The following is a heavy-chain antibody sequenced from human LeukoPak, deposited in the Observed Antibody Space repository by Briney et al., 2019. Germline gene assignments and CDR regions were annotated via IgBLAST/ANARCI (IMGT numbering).Heavy chain of an antibody. CDR3: ARASNDFWSGYPN. J-gene: IGHJ4*02. D-gene: IGHD3-3*01. Sequence: SQTLSLTCTVSGGSISSGDYYWSWIRQPPGKDLEWIGYIYYSGSTYCNPSLKSRVTISVDTSKNQFSLKLSSVTAADTAVYYCARASNDFWSGYPNWGQGTLVTVSS. V-gene: IGHV4-30-4*08. CDR2: IYYSGST. CDR1: GGSISSGDYY.